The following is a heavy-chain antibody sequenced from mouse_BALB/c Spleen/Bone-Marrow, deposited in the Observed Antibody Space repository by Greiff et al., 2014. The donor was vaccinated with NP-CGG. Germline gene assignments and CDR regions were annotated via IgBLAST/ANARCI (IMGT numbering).Heavy chain of an antibody. Sequence: QVQLKQSGAELARPGASVKMSCKASGYTFTNYTMHWVKQRPGQGLEWTGYINPSSGYTNYNQKFKGTATLTADKSSSTAYMQLSSLTSADSAVYYCARGKTGFYGMDYWGQGASVTVSS. CDR3: ARGKTGFYGMDY. D-gene: IGHD4-1*01. CDR2: INPSSGYT. V-gene: IGHV1-4*01. CDR1: GYTFTNYT. J-gene: IGHJ4*01.